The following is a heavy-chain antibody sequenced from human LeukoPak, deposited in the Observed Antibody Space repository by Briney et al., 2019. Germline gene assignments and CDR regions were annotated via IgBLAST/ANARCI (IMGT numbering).Heavy chain of an antibody. V-gene: IGHV3-23*01. D-gene: IGHD6-19*01. CDR2: ISGSGGST. CDR1: GFTFSSYA. J-gene: IGHJ1*01. Sequence: PGGSLRLSCAASGFTFSSYAMRWVRQAPGKWREWVSAISGSGGSTYYADSVKGRFTISRDNSKNTLYLQMNSLRAEDTAVYYCAKGTRMGIAVAGQYFQHWGQGTLVTVSS. CDR3: AKGTRMGIAVAGQYFQH.